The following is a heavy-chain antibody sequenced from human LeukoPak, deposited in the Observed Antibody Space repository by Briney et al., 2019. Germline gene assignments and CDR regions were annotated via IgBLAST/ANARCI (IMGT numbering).Heavy chain of an antibody. CDR1: GFRFSSYW. Sequence: PGRSLRLSCAASGFRFSSYWMTWVRQAPGKGLEWVATIKQYGSEKYYVDSVKGRFTISRDDAKESLFLQMDSLRPGDTAVYYCARAAEISALDHWGRGTLVTVSS. CDR2: IKQYGSEK. CDR3: ARAAEISALDH. J-gene: IGHJ4*02. D-gene: IGHD6-13*01. V-gene: IGHV3-7*05.